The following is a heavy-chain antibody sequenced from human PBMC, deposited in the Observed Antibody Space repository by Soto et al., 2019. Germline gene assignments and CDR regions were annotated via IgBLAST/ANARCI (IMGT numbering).Heavy chain of an antibody. CDR3: ARDDYDVLTGSYPRYYFDY. CDR1: GDSFLNLG. J-gene: IGHJ4*02. Sequence: ASVKVSCKASGDSFLNLGVNWVRQAPGQGLEWMGWTNFYNGNTVYAQKFQGRVTITTDKSTTTAYMEVRSLRSDDTAVYYCARDDYDVLTGSYPRYYFDYWGQGTLVTVSS. D-gene: IGHD3-9*01. V-gene: IGHV1-18*01. CDR2: TNFYNGNT.